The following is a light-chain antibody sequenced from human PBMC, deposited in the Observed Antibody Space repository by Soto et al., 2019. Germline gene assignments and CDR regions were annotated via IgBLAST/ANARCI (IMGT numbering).Light chain of an antibody. Sequence: EIVLTHSPATLSLSPWEIATLSCRASQSVSSYLAWYQQKPGQAPRLLIYDASNRATGIPARFSGSGSGTDFTLTISSLEPEDFAVYCCQQRGNWPLTFGGGTKVDIK. CDR3: QQRGNWPLT. J-gene: IGKJ4*01. V-gene: IGKV3-11*01. CDR1: QSVSSY. CDR2: DAS.